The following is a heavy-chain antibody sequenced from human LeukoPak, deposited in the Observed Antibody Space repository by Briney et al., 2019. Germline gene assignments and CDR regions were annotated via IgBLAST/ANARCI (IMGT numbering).Heavy chain of an antibody. V-gene: IGHV3-23*01. CDR2: ISTGGGST. CDR1: GFTFGDYA. CDR3: AKGLLYSGSYYGDNFDF. D-gene: IGHD1-26*01. Sequence: GGSLRLSCTVSGFTFGDYAINWVRQAPGKGLECVSLISTGGGSTYYADSVKGRFTISRDNSKNILYLQMNTLRAEDTAVYYCAKGLLYSGSYYGDNFDFWGQGTLVTVSS. J-gene: IGHJ4*02.